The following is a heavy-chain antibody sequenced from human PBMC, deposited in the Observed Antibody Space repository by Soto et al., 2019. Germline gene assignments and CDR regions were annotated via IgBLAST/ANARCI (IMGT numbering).Heavy chain of an antibody. CDR3: ARDGSYCTNGVCFYYIDY. V-gene: IGHV1-69*06. CDR2: IIPLFGKA. Sequence: QMQLVQSGAEAKTPGSSVKVSCKASGGSLNNYAVSWVRQAPGQGLEWTGRIIPLFGKAGYARKLQGRVTLTADKYTNTAYMELSSLRSEDTAMYFCARDGSYCTNGVCFYYIDYWGQGTLVTVSS. D-gene: IGHD2-8*01. CDR1: GGSLNNYA. J-gene: IGHJ4*02.